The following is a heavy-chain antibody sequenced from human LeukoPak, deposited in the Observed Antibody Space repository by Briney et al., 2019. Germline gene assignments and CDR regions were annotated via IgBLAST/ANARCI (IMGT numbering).Heavy chain of an antibody. Sequence: GGSLRLSCAASGCTFSSYAMSWVRKAPGPGLELVSAISGSGGSTYYADSVKGRFSISRDNSKNTLYLQMNSLRAEDTAVYYCAKFWTGTTYYYYMDVWGKGTTVTVSS. J-gene: IGHJ6*03. V-gene: IGHV3-23*01. D-gene: IGHD3/OR15-3a*01. CDR1: GCTFSSYA. CDR3: AKFWTGTTYYYYMDV. CDR2: ISGSGGST.